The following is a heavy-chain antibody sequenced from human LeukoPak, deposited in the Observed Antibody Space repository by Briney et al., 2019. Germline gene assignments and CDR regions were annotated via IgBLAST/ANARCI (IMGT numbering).Heavy chain of an antibody. Sequence: SGPTLVNPTQTLTLTCTFSGFSLSTSGVGVGWIRQPPGKALEWLALIYWDDDKRYSPSLKSRLTITKDTSKNQAVLTMTNMDPVDTATYYCARTYAYYYGSGILNWFDPWGQGTLVTVSS. J-gene: IGHJ5*02. CDR3: ARTYAYYYGSGILNWFDP. CDR1: GFSLSTSGVG. V-gene: IGHV2-5*02. CDR2: IYWDDDK. D-gene: IGHD3-10*01.